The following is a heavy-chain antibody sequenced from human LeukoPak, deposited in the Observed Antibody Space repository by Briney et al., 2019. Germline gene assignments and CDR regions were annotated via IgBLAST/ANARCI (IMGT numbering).Heavy chain of an antibody. CDR2: ISAYNGNT. D-gene: IGHD6-25*01. V-gene: IGHV1-18*01. CDR3: ARNKFQSRRPLPSFYY. Sequence: ASVKVSCKASGYTFTSYGISWVRQAPGQGLEWMGWISAYNGNTNYAQKLQGRVTMTTDTSTSTAYMELRSLRSDDTAVYYCARNKFQSRRPLPSFYYWGQGTLVPLPS. CDR1: GYTFTSYG. J-gene: IGHJ4*02.